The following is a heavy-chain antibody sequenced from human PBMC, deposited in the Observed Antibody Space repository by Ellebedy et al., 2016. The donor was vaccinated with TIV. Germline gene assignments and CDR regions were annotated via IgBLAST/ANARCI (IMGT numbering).Heavy chain of an antibody. CDR2: INTDGSST. CDR1: GFTFSSYW. J-gene: IGHJ4*02. V-gene: IGHV3-74*01. Sequence: GESLKISCAASGFTFSSYWMHWVRQPPGKGLVWVSRINTDGSSTSYADSVKGRFTISRDNAKNTLYLQMNSLRAEDTAVYYCARDYGGNSGFDYWGQGTLVTVSS. CDR3: ARDYGGNSGFDY. D-gene: IGHD4-23*01.